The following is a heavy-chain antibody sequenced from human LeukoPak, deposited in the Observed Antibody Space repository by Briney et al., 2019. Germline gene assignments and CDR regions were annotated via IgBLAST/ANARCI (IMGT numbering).Heavy chain of an antibody. J-gene: IGHJ4*02. CDR2: IYYSGST. CDR1: GGSIRSSSYY. V-gene: IGHV4-39*01. D-gene: IGHD2-15*01. CDR3: ARQERMLLHFDY. Sequence: SETLSLTCTVSGGSIRSSSYYWGWLRQPPGKGLEWIGSIYYSGSTYYNPSLKSRVTISVDTSKNQFSLKLSSVTAADTAVYYCARQERMLLHFDYWGQGTLVTVSS.